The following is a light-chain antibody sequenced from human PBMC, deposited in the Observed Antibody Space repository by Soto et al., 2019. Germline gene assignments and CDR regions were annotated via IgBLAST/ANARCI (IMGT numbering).Light chain of an antibody. CDR3: CTLAARYSYV. J-gene: IGLJ1*01. CDR2: DVA. Sequence: QSALAQPRSVSGSPGQSVTISCTGTSSDVGSYNFVSWHQQHPGKAPKLMIYDVAKRPSGVPDRFSGSKSGNTASLTISGLQAEDEADYYCCTLAARYSYVFGRRTKVIVL. CDR1: SSDVGSYNF. V-gene: IGLV2-11*01.